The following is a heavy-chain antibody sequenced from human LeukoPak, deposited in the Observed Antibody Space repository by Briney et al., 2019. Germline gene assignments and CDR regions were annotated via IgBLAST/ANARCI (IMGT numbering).Heavy chain of an antibody. V-gene: IGHV4-59*08. CDR1: GGSISSYY. CDR3: AREYSSSSGRRAFDI. CDR2: IYYSGST. J-gene: IGHJ3*02. Sequence: SETLSLTCTVSGGSISSYYWNWIRQPPGKGLEWIGYIYYSGSTNFNPSLKSRVTIWVDTSKNQFSLRLSSVTAADTAVYYCAREYSSSSGRRAFDIWGQGTIVTVSS. D-gene: IGHD6-6*01.